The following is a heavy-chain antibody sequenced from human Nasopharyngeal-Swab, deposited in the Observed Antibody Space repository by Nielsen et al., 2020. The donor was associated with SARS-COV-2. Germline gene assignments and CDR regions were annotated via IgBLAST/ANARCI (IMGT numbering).Heavy chain of an antibody. CDR1: GFTFDDYG. V-gene: IGHV3-43*01. J-gene: IGHJ4*02. CDR2: ISWDGVNT. CDR3: ARGVHYMSYFHTPPSDQ. Sequence: GESLEIPCVTSGFTFDDYGMHWVRQVPGKGLEWVSLISWDGVNTYYAGSVRGRFTISRDNSRNSLYLQMNSLKTEDTALYYCARGVHYMSYFHTPPSDQWGQGTLVTVSS. D-gene: IGHD3-10*01.